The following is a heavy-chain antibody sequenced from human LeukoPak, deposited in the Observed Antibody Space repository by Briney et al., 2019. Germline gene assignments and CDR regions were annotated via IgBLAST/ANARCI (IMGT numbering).Heavy chain of an antibody. V-gene: IGHV1-2*02. CDR1: GYTFTGCY. CDR2: INPNSGGT. D-gene: IGHD6-19*01. CDR3: ARDLSGSGWQHFDY. Sequence: ASVKVSCKASGYTFTGCYMHWVRQAPGQGLEWMGWINPNSGGTNYAQKFQGRVTMTRDTSISTAYMELSRLRSDDMAVYYCARDLSGSGWQHFDYWGQGTLVTVSS. J-gene: IGHJ4*02.